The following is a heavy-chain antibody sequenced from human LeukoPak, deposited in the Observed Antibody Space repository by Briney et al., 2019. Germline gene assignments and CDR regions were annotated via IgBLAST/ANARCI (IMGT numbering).Heavy chain of an antibody. CDR2: ISSSGSTI. Sequence: GGSLRLSCAASGFTFSSYEMNWVRQAPGKGLEWVSYISSSGSTIYYADSVKGRFTISRDSAKNSLYPQMNSLRAEDTAVYYCAELGITMIGGVWGKGTTVTISS. CDR3: AELGITMIGGV. D-gene: IGHD3-10*02. V-gene: IGHV3-48*03. J-gene: IGHJ6*04. CDR1: GFTFSSYE.